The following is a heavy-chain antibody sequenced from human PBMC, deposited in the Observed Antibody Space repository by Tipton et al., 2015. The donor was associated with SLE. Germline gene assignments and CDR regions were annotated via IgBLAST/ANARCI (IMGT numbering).Heavy chain of an antibody. CDR2: ISSSSSYI. CDR3: AGGDYYDSSDFFDY. CDR1: GFTFSNYR. D-gene: IGHD3-22*01. V-gene: IGHV3-21*01. J-gene: IGHJ4*02. Sequence: SLRLSCAASGFTFSNYRMNWVRQAPGKGLEWVSSISSSSSYIYYADSVKGRFTISRDNAKNSLYLQMNSLRAEDTAVYFCAGGDYYDSSDFFDYWGQGTLVTVSS.